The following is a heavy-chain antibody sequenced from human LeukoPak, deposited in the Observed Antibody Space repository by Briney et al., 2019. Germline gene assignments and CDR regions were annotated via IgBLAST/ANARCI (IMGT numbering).Heavy chain of an antibody. Sequence: PGGSLRLSCAASGFTFISYEVNWVRQAPGKGLEWVSYIDSSGRTIHYADSVRGRFTISTENAKNSLYLQRNRLRAEDTADNYGARGVGRASYYDYMDVWGKGTTVTVSS. J-gene: IGHJ6*03. D-gene: IGHD3-10*01. V-gene: IGHV3-48*03. CDR1: GFTFISYE. CDR3: ARGVGRASYYDYMDV. CDR2: IDSSGRTI.